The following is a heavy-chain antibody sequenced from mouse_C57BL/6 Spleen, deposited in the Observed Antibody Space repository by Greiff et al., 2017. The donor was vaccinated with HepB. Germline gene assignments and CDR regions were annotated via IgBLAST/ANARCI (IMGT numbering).Heavy chain of an antibody. D-gene: IGHD2-4*01. CDR3: ASPYDYDGYYYAMDY. CDR2: IHPNSGST. J-gene: IGHJ4*01. CDR1: GYTFTSYW. V-gene: IGHV1-64*01. Sequence: QVQLQQPGAELVKPGASVKLSCKASGYTFTSYWMHWVKQRPGQGLEWIGMIHPNSGSTNYNEKLKSKATLTVDKSSSTAYMQLSSLTSEDSAVYYCASPYDYDGYYYAMDYWGQGTSVTVSS.